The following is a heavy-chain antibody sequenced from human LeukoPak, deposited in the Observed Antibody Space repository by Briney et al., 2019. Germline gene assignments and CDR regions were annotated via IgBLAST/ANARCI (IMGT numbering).Heavy chain of an antibody. D-gene: IGHD3-22*01. V-gene: IGHV4-59*01. CDR2: IYYSGST. CDR1: GGSISSYY. J-gene: IGHJ4*02. Sequence: PSETLSLTCTVSGGSISSYYWSWIRQPPGKGLEWIGYIYYSGSTNYNPSLKSRVTISVDTSKNQFSLKLSSVPAADTAVYYCARDRPDSSGYLYYFDYWGQGTLVTVSS. CDR3: ARDRPDSSGYLYYFDY.